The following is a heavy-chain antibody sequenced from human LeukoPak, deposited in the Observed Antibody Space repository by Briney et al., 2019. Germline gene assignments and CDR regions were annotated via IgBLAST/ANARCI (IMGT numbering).Heavy chain of an antibody. Sequence: GGSLRLSCSASGFTFSSSGMHWVRQAPGKGLEYVSAITSNGGSTYYADSVKGRFTISRDNSKNTLYLQMSSLRPDDTALYYCVKALRLVTTRYDYWGQGTLVTVSP. J-gene: IGHJ4*02. CDR3: VKALRLVTTRYDY. CDR2: ITSNGGST. CDR1: GFTFSSSG. D-gene: IGHD4-17*01. V-gene: IGHV3-64D*09.